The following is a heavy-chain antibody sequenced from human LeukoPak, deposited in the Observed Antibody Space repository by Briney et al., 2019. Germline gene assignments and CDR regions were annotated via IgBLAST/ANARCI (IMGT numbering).Heavy chain of an antibody. J-gene: IGHJ4*02. CDR2: ISWNSGSI. Sequence: GGSLRLSCAASGFTFDDYAMHWVRQAPGKGLEWVSGISWNSGSIGYADSVKGRFTISRDNAKNSLYLQMNSLRAEDTALYYCAKDISHGSGSYYYYFDYWGQGTLVTVSS. V-gene: IGHV3-9*01. CDR1: GFTFDDYA. CDR3: AKDISHGSGSYYYYFDY. D-gene: IGHD3-10*01.